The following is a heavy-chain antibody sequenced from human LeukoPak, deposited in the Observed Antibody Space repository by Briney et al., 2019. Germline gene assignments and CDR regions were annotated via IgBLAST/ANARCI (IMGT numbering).Heavy chain of an antibody. D-gene: IGHD3-22*01. CDR1: GFTFRSYE. V-gene: IGHV3-48*03. CDR2: ITSSGNTI. J-gene: IGHJ4*02. CDR3: ASPNYYDISGYDY. Sequence: GSLRLSCAASGFTFRSYEMNWVRQAPGKGLEWVSYITSSGNTIYYADSVKGRFTISRDKTKNSLYLQMNNLRAEDTAFYYCASPNYYDISGYDYWGQGTLVTVSS.